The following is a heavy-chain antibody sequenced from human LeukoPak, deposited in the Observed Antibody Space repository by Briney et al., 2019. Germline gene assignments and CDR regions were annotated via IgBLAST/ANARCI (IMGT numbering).Heavy chain of an antibody. CDR2: ISSNGGST. CDR1: GFTFSSYA. CDR3: ARDHGAYCGGDCWNAFDI. J-gene: IGHJ3*02. D-gene: IGHD2-21*02. Sequence: PGGSLRLSCAASGFTFSSYAMHWVRQAPGKGLEYVSAISSNGGSTYYANSVKGRFTISRDNSKNTLYLQMGSLRAEDMAVYYCARDHGAYCGGDCWNAFDIWGQGTMVTVSS. V-gene: IGHV3-64*01.